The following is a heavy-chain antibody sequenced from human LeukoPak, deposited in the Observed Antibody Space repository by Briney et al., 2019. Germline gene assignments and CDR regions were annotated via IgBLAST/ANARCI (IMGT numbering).Heavy chain of an antibody. CDR3: ARDHNIVAPFDY. V-gene: IGHV1-3*01. CDR2: INPGNGNT. Sequence: GASVKVSCKASGYTFISYALHWVRQAPGQRLEWMGWINPGNGNTEYSQKFQGRVIMTRDTSVSTAYMELSSLRSEDTAVYYCARDHNIVAPFDYWGQGTLVTVSS. CDR1: GYTFISYA. D-gene: IGHD5-12*01. J-gene: IGHJ4*02.